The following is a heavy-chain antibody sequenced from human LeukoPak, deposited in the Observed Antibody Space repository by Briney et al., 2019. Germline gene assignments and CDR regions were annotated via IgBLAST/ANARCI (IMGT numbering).Heavy chain of an antibody. CDR1: GYSISSGYY. D-gene: IGHD2-15*01. V-gene: IGHV4-38-2*02. CDR2: IYRSGST. CDR3: ARDIGYCSGGSCSYWYFDL. J-gene: IGHJ2*01. Sequence: SETLSLTCAVSGYSISSGYYWGWIRQPPGKGLEWIGSIYRSGSTYYNPSLKSRVTISVDTSKNQFSLELSSVTAADTAVYYCARDIGYCSGGSCSYWYFDLWGRGTLVTVSS.